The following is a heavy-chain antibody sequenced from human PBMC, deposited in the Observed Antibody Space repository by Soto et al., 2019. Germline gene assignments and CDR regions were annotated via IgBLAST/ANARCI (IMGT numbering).Heavy chain of an antibody. Sequence: QVQLVQSGAEVKKPGASVKVSCKASGYTFTSYDISWVRQATGQGLEWMGWMNPNSGNTGYAQKFQGRVTMTRNTSISTAYMELCSLRSEDTVVHYCARERANRLDPWGQGTLVTVSS. CDR3: ARERANRLDP. CDR1: GYTFTSYD. CDR2: MNPNSGNT. J-gene: IGHJ5*02. V-gene: IGHV1-8*01.